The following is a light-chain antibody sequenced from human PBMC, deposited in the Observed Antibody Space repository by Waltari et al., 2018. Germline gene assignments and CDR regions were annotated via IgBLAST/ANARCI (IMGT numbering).Light chain of an antibody. J-gene: IGLJ2*01. V-gene: IGLV1-47*01. CDR1: SSNIGSNY. CDR2: RNN. CDR3: AAWDDSLSVHVV. Sequence: QSVLTQPPSASGTPGQRVTISCSGSSSNIGSNYVYWYQQLPGTAPKLLIYRNNQRPSGVPDRFSGCKSGTSASLAISGLRSEDEADYYCAAWDDSLSVHVVFGGGTKLTVL.